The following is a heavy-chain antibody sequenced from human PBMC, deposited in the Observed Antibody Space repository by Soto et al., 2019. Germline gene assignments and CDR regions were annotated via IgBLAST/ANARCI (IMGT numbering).Heavy chain of an antibody. CDR1: GFTFSSYW. CDR3: ARYFKADSSGLLAY. CDR2: IKQDGSEK. J-gene: IGHJ4*02. D-gene: IGHD3-22*01. Sequence: PGESLRLSCAASGFTFSSYWMSWVRQAPGKGLEWVANIKQDGSEKYYVDSVKGRFTISRDNAKNSLHLQMNSLRAEDTAVYYCARYFKADSSGLLAYWGQGTLVTVSS. V-gene: IGHV3-7*01.